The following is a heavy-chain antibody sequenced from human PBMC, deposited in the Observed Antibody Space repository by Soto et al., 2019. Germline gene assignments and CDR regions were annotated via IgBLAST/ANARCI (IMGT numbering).Heavy chain of an antibody. D-gene: IGHD6-6*01. CDR1: GGSIRSVSFY. V-gene: IGHV4-39*01. CDR3: ARRISSSQTIDH. CDR2: FSYSGTP. Sequence: KPSETLSLTCTVSGGSIRSVSFYWDWVRQPPGRGLEWIGSFSYSGTPYYSPSLKTRVTVSADTSKEQFSLKLSSVTAADTAVYYCARRISSSQTIDHWGQGTLVTVSS. J-gene: IGHJ4*02.